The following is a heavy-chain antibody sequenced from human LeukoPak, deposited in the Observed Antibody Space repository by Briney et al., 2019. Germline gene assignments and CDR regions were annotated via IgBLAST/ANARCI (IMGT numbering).Heavy chain of an antibody. V-gene: IGHV3-30*02. J-gene: IGHJ4*02. CDR1: GYNFNSYD. D-gene: IGHD6-13*01. Sequence: GGPLRLSCAASGYNFNSYDMQWVRQSPGKGLEWVTFIRYDGSEKYYVESVEGRFTISRDNSKNTLYLQMNSLRVEDTAVYYCATSVTGYSSPFYYWGQGTLVTVSP. CDR2: IRYDGSEK. CDR3: ATSVTGYSSPFYY.